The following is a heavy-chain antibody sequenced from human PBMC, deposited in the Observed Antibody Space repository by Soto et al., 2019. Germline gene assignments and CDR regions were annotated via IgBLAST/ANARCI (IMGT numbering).Heavy chain of an antibody. CDR2: INPNSGGT. V-gene: IGHV1-2*04. Sequence: ASVKVSCKAAGYTFTGYYMHWGRQAPGQGLEWMGWINPNSGGTNYAQKFQGWVTMTRDTSISTAYMELSRLRSDDTAVYYCARAYCGGDCYSFDALDIWGQGTMVTVSS. CDR1: GYTFTGYY. J-gene: IGHJ3*02. D-gene: IGHD2-21*02. CDR3: ARAYCGGDCYSFDALDI.